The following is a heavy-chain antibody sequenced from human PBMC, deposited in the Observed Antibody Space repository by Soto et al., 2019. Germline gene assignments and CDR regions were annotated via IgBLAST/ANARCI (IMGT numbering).Heavy chain of an antibody. V-gene: IGHV1-3*01. CDR3: ARDRYCTNGVCYSWGFYYYGMDV. CDR1: GYTFTSYA. J-gene: IGHJ6*02. D-gene: IGHD2-8*01. CDR2: INAGNGNT. Sequence: ASVKVSCKASGYTFTSYAMHWVRQAPGQRLEWMGWINAGNGNTKYSQKFQGRVTITRDTSASTAYMELSSLRSEDTAVYYCARDRYCTNGVCYSWGFYYYGMDVWGQGTMVTVSS.